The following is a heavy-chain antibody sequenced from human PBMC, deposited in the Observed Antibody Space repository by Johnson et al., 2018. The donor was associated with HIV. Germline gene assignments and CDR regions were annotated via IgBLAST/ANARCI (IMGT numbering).Heavy chain of an antibody. Sequence: QVQLVESGGGLVKPGGSLRLSCAASGFTFSDYYMSWIRQAPGKGLEWVSYISSSGSTIYYADSVKGRFTISRDNAKNSLYLQIDSLRVEDSAVYYCARDGVYSRPHDAFDIWGQGTMVTVSS. D-gene: IGHD2-8*01. V-gene: IGHV3-11*01. J-gene: IGHJ3*02. CDR2: ISSSGSTI. CDR3: ARDGVYSRPHDAFDI. CDR1: GFTFSDYY.